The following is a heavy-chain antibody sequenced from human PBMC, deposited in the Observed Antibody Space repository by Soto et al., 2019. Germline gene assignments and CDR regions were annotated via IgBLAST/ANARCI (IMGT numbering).Heavy chain of an antibody. CDR3: ASTWPTGTTSRRDAYYYYGMDV. Sequence: PGESLKISCKGSGYSFTSYWIAWVRQLHGKGLEWMGIIYPGDSDTRYSPSFQGQVTISADKSISTAYLQWSSLKASDTAMYYCASTWPTGTTSRRDAYYYYGMDVCGQVTTVTVSS. D-gene: IGHD4-17*01. CDR1: GYSFTSYW. J-gene: IGHJ6*02. V-gene: IGHV5-51*01. CDR2: IYPGDSDT.